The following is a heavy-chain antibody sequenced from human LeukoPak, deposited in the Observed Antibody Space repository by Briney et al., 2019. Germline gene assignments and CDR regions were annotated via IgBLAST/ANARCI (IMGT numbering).Heavy chain of an antibody. D-gene: IGHD3-16*01. CDR3: ARNGRLYYYYYMDV. Sequence: GGSLRLSCAASGFTFSSYWMSWVRQAPGKGLEWVANIKQDGSEKYYVDSVKGRFTISRDNAKNSLYLQMNSLRAEDTAVYYCARNGRLYYYYYMDVWGKGTTVTVSS. CDR2: IKQDGSEK. CDR1: GFTFSSYW. V-gene: IGHV3-7*01. J-gene: IGHJ6*03.